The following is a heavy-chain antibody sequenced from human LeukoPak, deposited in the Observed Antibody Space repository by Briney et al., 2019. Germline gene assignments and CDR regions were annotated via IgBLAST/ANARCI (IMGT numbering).Heavy chain of an antibody. J-gene: IGHJ4*02. CDR1: GFTFNSHW. CDR3: ARASSGWPPLIDY. V-gene: IGHV3-74*01. CDR2: INSDGSST. Sequence: GGSLRLSCAASGFTFNSHWMHWVRQAPGKRLVWVSRINSDGSSTSYADSVKGRFTISRDNAKNTLYLQMNSLRAEDTAVYYCARASSGWPPLIDYWGQGTLVTVSS. D-gene: IGHD6-19*01.